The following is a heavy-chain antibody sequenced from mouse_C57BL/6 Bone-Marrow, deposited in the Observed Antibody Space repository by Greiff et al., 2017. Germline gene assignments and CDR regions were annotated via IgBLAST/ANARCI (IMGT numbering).Heavy chain of an antibody. CDR3: ARYEGYYWYFDV. V-gene: IGHV1-55*01. CDR2: IYPGSGST. Sequence: VQLQQPGAELVKPGASVKMSCKASGYTFTSYWITWVKQRPGQGLEWIGDIYPGSGSTNYNEKFKRKATLTVDPSSSTAYMQLSSLTSEDSAVYYCARYEGYYWYFDVWGTGTTVTVSS. CDR1: GYTFTSYW. J-gene: IGHJ1*03. D-gene: IGHD2-12*01.